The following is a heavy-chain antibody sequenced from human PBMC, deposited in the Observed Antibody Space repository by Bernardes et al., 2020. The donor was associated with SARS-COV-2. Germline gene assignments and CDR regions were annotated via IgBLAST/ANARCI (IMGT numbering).Heavy chain of an antibody. CDR2: IYSSASS. J-gene: IGHJ6*02. CDR1: GGSISSSNYY. CDR3: AGSSCNIDCYIGVLRSFEYGMDV. D-gene: IGHD2-8*01. Sequence: SETLSLTCTVSGGSISSSNYYWGWLRQSPGMGLVWIGSIYSSASSYYTPSLQSRVSESIDTSMNQFSLRLSFVTAAATAVYYCAGSSCNIDCYIGVLRSFEYGMDVGGQGTTVTASS. V-gene: IGHV4-39*01.